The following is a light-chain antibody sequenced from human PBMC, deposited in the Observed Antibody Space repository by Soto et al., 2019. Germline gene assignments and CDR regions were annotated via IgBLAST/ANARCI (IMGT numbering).Light chain of an antibody. J-gene: IGKJ4*02. V-gene: IGKV3-11*01. CDR1: QSISSC. Sequence: EIVLTQSPATLSLYPGERATLSCRASQSISSCLAWYQQRPGQATRLLIWDASNRATGTPARFSGSGAGTDFTLTISSLEPEDCADYYCQQRNFWHLTCGGGTKVEIK. CDR3: QQRNFWHLT. CDR2: DAS.